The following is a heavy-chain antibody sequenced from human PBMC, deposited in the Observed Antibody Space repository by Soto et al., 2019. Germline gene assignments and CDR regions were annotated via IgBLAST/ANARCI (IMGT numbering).Heavy chain of an antibody. J-gene: IGHJ6*02. CDR2: ISYDGSNK. Sequence: PGGSLRLSCAASGFTFSSYGMHWVRQAPGKGLEWVAVISYDGSNKYYADSVKGRFTISRDNSKNTLYLQMNSLRAEDTAVYYCAKDCYDFWSGLKLKYGMDVWGQGTTVTVSS. D-gene: IGHD3-3*01. CDR1: GFTFSSYG. V-gene: IGHV3-30*18. CDR3: AKDCYDFWSGLKLKYGMDV.